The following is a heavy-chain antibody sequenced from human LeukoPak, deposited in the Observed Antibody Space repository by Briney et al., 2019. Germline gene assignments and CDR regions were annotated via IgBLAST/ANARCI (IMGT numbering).Heavy chain of an antibody. V-gene: IGHV3-33*01. CDR2: IWYDGSNK. CDR1: GFTFSDYG. Sequence: GGSLRLSCAASGFTFSDYGMHWVRQAPGKGLEWVTVIWYDGSNKYYTDSMKGRFTISRDNSKNTLYLQMNSLRAEDTAVYYCARERTGRDGHNYLDYWGQGTLVTVSS. J-gene: IGHJ4*02. D-gene: IGHD5-24*01. CDR3: ARERTGRDGHNYLDY.